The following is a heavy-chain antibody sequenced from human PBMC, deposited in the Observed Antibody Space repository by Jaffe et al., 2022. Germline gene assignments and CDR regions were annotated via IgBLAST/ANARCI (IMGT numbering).Heavy chain of an antibody. Sequence: QLQLQESGPGLVKPSETLSLTCTVSGGSISSSSYYWGWIRQPPGKGLEWIGSIYYSGSTYYNPSLKSRVTISVDTSKNQFSLKLSSVTAADTAVYYCGLLFGYYYMDVWGKGTTVTVSS. V-gene: IGHV4-39*01. D-gene: IGHD3-3*01. CDR2: IYYSGST. J-gene: IGHJ6*03. CDR1: GGSISSSSYY. CDR3: GLLFGYYYMDV.